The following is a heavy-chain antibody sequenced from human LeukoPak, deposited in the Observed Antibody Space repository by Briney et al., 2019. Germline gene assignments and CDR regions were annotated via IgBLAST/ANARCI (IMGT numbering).Heavy chain of an antibody. J-gene: IGHJ4*02. CDR1: GGSISSYL. D-gene: IGHD2-15*01. CDR3: AREGSAASFDY. CDR2: IYHSGST. V-gene: IGHV4-30-2*01. Sequence: SETLSLTCSVSGGSISSYLWNWIRQPPGKGLEWIGYIYHSGSTYYNPSLKSRVTISVDRSKNQFSLKLSSVTAADTAVYYCAREGSAASFDYWGQGTLVTVSS.